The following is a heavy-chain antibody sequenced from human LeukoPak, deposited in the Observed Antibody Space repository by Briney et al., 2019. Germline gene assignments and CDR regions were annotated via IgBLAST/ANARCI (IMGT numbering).Heavy chain of an antibody. V-gene: IGHV1-3*01. CDR3: ASWAWELGGFGY. J-gene: IGHJ4*02. D-gene: IGHD3-10*01. CDR2: INAGNGNT. CDR1: GYTFTSYA. Sequence: ASVKVSCKASGYTFTSYAMHWVRQAPGQRLEWMGWINAGNGNTKYSQKFQGRVTITRDTSASTAYMELSSLRSEDTAVYYCASWAWELGGFGYWGQGTLVTASS.